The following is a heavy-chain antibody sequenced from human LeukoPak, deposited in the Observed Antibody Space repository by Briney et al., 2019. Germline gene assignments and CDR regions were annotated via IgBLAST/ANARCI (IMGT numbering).Heavy chain of an antibody. J-gene: IGHJ4*02. Sequence: GGSLRLSCAASGFTFSSYAMSWVRQAPGKGLEWVSAISGSGGSTYYADSVKGRFTISRDNSKNTPYLQMNSLRAEDTAVYYCAKPEYYYDSSGYFHFDYWGQGTLVTVSS. D-gene: IGHD3-22*01. V-gene: IGHV3-23*01. CDR2: ISGSGGST. CDR3: AKPEYYYDSSGYFHFDY. CDR1: GFTFSSYA.